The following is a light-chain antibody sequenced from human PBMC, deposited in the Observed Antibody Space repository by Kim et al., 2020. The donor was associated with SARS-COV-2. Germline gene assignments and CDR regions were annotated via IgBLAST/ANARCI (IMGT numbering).Light chain of an antibody. J-gene: IGKJ1*01. CDR1: QSISNT. CDR3: QHYNNWPWT. V-gene: IGKV3-15*01. Sequence: LSPGESATLACRASQSISNTLAWYQQQPGQAPRLLISGASTRATGIPARFSGSGSGTEFTLTISSLQSEDVAIYYCQHYNNWPWTFGQGTKVDIK. CDR2: GAS.